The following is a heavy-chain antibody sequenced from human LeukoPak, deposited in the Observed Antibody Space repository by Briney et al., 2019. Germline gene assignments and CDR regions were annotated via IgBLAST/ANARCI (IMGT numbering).Heavy chain of an antibody. J-gene: IGHJ4*02. V-gene: IGHV3-30*04. CDR3: AGALGRSKSLHYLDY. D-gene: IGHD3-10*01. CDR2: LSFDGTNT. Sequence: HPGGSLRLSCVASGFTFNTYVMHWVRQTPGKGLEWVALLSFDGTNTIYADSVKGRFTISRDNSKNTLSLQMNSLRGEDKAVYYCAGALGRSKSLHYLDYWGQGTLVTVTS. CDR1: GFTFNTYV.